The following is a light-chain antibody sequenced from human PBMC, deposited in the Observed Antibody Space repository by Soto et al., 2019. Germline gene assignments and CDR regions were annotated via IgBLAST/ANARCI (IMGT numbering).Light chain of an antibody. CDR2: GAS. V-gene: IGKV3-15*01. CDR1: QSVSSN. CDR3: QQYNNWPL. J-gene: IGKJ1*01. Sequence: EIVMTQSQPTLSVSPGERATLSCRASQSVSSNLAWYQQKPGQAPRLLIYGASTRATGIPARFSGSGSGTEFTLTISSLQSEDFAVYYCQQYNNWPLFGQGTKVEIK.